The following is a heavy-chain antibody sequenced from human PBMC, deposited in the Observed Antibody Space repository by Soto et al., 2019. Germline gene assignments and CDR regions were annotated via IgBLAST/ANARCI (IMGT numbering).Heavy chain of an antibody. CDR1: GYRFSTYW. V-gene: IGHV5-51*01. J-gene: IGHJ4*02. D-gene: IGHD1-1*01. CDR3: ARFQHSVSHSLDC. Sequence: GESLKSSCNGLGYRFSTYWIAWVRQMPGKGLEWMGTIFPDDSEARYSPTFQGQVTISADKSISTAYLQWRSLKASDSAIYYCARFQHSVSHSLDCWGQGTRVTV. CDR2: IFPDDSEA.